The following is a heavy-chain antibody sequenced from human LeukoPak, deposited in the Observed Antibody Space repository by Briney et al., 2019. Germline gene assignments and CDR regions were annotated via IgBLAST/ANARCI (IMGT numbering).Heavy chain of an antibody. D-gene: IGHD2-2*01. CDR2: ISGSGGST. J-gene: IGHJ2*01. Sequence: PGGSLRLSCAASGLTISSSGMSWVRQAPGKGLEWVSAISGSGGSTYYADSVKGRFTISRDNSKNTEYLQMNSLRAEDTAVYYCAKDIVVVPAPVGYFDLWGRGTLVTVSS. CDR3: AKDIVVVPAPVGYFDL. V-gene: IGHV3-23*01. CDR1: GLTISSSG.